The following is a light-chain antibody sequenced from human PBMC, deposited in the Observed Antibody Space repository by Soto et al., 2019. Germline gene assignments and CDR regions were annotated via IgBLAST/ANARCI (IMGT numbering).Light chain of an antibody. J-gene: IGLJ2*01. CDR2: EVT. CDR3: TSYAGANTFV. CDR1: SRDVGGYNY. Sequence: QSVLTQPPSASGSPGQSVTISCTGTSRDVGGYNYVSWYQQHPGKAPKLMIFEVTKRPSGVPDRFSGSKSANTASLTVSGLQAEDEAHYFCTSYAGANTFVFGGGTKVTVL. V-gene: IGLV2-8*01.